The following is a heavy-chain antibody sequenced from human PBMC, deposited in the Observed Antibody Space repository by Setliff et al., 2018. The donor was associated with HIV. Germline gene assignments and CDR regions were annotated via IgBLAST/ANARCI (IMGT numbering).Heavy chain of an antibody. V-gene: IGHV4-38-2*02. CDR1: GESISSDFY. D-gene: IGHD2-21*02. J-gene: IGHJ3*02. Sequence: AETLSLTCTVSGESISSDFYWGWIRQPPGKGLEWIGSIYHSGNTYYMPSLQSRVTTSVDMSKNQFSLNLNSVTAADTAVYYCARGQGCGGGCHYAFEMWGQGTMVTVSS. CDR3: ARGQGCGGGCHYAFEM. CDR2: IYHSGNT.